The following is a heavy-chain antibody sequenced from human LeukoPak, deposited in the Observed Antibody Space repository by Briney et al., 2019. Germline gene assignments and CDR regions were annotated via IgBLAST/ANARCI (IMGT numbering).Heavy chain of an antibody. CDR2: IKCDGSEK. CDR3: VRGVGSSTSCYVWAFDI. J-gene: IGHJ3*02. D-gene: IGHD2-2*01. V-gene: IGHV3-52*01. Sequence: PGGSLRLSCAASGFTFSNSWMHWVCQAPEKGLEWVADIKCDGSEKCYVDSVKGRLTISRDNAKNSLYLQVNSLRAEDMTVYYCVRGVGSSTSCYVWAFDIWGQGTMVTVSS. CDR1: GFTFSNSW.